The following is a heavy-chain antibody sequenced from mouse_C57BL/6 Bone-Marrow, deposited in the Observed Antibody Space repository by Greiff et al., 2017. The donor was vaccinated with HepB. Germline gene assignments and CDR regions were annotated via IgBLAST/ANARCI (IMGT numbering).Heavy chain of an antibody. J-gene: IGHJ1*03. D-gene: IGHD1-1*01. CDR1: GFTFSDYY. V-gene: IGHV5-12*01. CDR2: ISNGGGST. Sequence: EVQGVESGGGLVQPGGSLKLSCAASGFTFSDYYMYWVRQTPEKRLDWVAYISNGGGSTYYPDTVKGRFTISRDNAKNTLYLQMSRLKSEDTAMYYCARHYYYGSSWGYWYFDVWGTGTTVTVSS. CDR3: ARHYYYGSSWGYWYFDV.